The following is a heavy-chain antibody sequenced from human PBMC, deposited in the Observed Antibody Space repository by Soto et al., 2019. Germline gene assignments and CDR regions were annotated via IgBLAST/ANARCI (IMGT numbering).Heavy chain of an antibody. V-gene: IGHV1-2*04. J-gene: IGHJ4*02. CDR3: ATWVDCGDFEGFDF. Sequence: ASVKVSCKTSGYSFTDYKLHWVRQAPGQGLEWMGWVDPNGGGSNSAQKFQGSVTMTWDTSITTAYLDLTRLTTNDTVTYFCATWVDCGDFEGFDFWGQGTLVTVSS. CDR2: VDPNGGGS. CDR1: GYSFTDYK. D-gene: IGHD4-17*01.